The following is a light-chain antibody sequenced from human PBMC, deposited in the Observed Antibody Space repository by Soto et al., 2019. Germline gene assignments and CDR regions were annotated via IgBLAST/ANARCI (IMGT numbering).Light chain of an antibody. CDR3: QQYNNWPPNT. V-gene: IGKV3-15*01. J-gene: IGKJ2*01. CDR2: GAS. Sequence: EIVMTQSPATLSVSPGERATLSCRASQSISRNLAWYQQKPGQAPRLLIYGASTRVTGIPARFSGSGFETEFTLTISSLQSEDFAVYYCQQYNNWPPNTFGQGTKLEIK. CDR1: QSISRN.